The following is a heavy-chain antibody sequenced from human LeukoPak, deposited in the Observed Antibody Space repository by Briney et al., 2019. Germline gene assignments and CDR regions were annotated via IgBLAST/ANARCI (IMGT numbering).Heavy chain of an antibody. J-gene: IGHJ4*02. V-gene: IGHV3-21*01. Sequence: GGSLRLSCAASGFTFSNYSMNWVRQAPGKGLEWVSSIINSGSYIYYADSVKGRFTISRDNARNSLYLQMNSLRAEDTAIYYCARAEALKFRDFDYWGQGTLVSVSS. CDR3: ARAEALKFRDFDY. CDR1: GFTFSNYS. CDR2: IINSGSYI.